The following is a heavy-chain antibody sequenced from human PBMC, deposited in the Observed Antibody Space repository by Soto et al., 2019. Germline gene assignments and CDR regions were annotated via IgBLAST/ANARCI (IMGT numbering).Heavy chain of an antibody. Sequence: QVQLVQSGAEVKKPGSSVKVSCKASGGTFSSYAISWVRQAPGQGLEWMGGIIPIFGTANYAQKFQGRVTITADETTSTAYMELSSLRSEDTAVYCCARAVSKSYDFWGGYGMDVWGQGTTVTVSS. CDR2: IIPIFGTA. D-gene: IGHD3-3*01. CDR3: ARAVSKSYDFWGGYGMDV. J-gene: IGHJ6*02. V-gene: IGHV1-69*01. CDR1: GGTFSSYA.